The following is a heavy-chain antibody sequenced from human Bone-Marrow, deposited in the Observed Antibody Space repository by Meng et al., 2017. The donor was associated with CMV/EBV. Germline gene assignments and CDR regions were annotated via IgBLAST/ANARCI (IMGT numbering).Heavy chain of an antibody. V-gene: IGHV4-61*01. Sequence: GSLRLSCTVSGGSVSSGRYYWSWIRQPPGKGLEWIGYIYNSGSTNYNPSLKSRVTISVDTSKNQFSLTLRYVTATDTAVYYCSRTVAARGDFDYWGRGTLVPVSS. J-gene: IGHJ4*01. CDR2: IYNSGST. CDR1: GGSVSSGRYY. D-gene: IGHD6-19*01. CDR3: SRTVAARGDFDY.